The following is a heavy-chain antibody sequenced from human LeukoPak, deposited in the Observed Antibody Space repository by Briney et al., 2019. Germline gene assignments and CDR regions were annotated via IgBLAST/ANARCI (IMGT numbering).Heavy chain of an antibody. Sequence: GGSLRLSCAASGFTFGSYAMSWVRQAPGKGLEWVSAISGSGGSTYYADSVKGRFTISRDNSKNTLYLQMNSLRAEDTAVYYCAKDPAMANEYYFDYWGQGTLVTVSS. CDR1: GFTFGSYA. J-gene: IGHJ4*02. D-gene: IGHD5-18*01. CDR3: AKDPAMANEYYFDY. CDR2: ISGSGGST. V-gene: IGHV3-23*01.